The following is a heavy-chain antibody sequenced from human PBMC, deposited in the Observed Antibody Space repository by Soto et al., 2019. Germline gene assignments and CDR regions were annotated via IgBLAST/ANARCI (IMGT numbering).Heavy chain of an antibody. CDR3: ARDLGYCRSGTCYREWFEP. V-gene: IGHV1-18*01. Sequence: QVQLVQSGAEVKKPGASVKVSCKASGYTFTTHGISWVRQAPGQGLEWMGWVSGDNGPTTYAQSLQGRVTMTTDTSTNTAYMELRSLRSDDTAVYYCARDLGYCRSGTCYREWFEPWGQGTLVTVSS. J-gene: IGHJ5*02. CDR2: VSGDNGPT. CDR1: GYTFTTHG. D-gene: IGHD2-15*01.